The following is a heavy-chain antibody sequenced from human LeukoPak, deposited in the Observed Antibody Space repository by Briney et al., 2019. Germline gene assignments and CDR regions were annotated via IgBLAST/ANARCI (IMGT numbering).Heavy chain of an antibody. V-gene: IGHV4-4*07. CDR2: ISTGGST. CDR1: GGSMRNYY. Sequence: SETLFLTCTVSGGSMRNYYWNWVRQPAGEGLEWIGRISTGGSTDYNPSLESQLTMSVDTSKNQFSLRLSSVTAADTAVYYCARDGSSSWPFDFWGQGTLVTVSS. J-gene: IGHJ4*02. D-gene: IGHD6-13*01. CDR3: ARDGSSSWPFDF.